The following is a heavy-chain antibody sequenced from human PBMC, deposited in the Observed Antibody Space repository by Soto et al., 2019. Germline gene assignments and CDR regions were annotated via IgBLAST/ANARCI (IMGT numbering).Heavy chain of an antibody. V-gene: IGHV3-72*01. D-gene: IGHD4-17*01. CDR2: IRNKENGYTI. Sequence: EVQLVESGGGLVQPGGSLSLSCAASGFTFSDHYMDWVRQAPGKGPEWVGRIRNKENGYTIEYAESVKGRFTISRDNLENPLHLQMTSLRTEDTAVYYCVREPQLTSVTAFDYWGQGTLVTVSS. CDR1: GFTFSDHY. J-gene: IGHJ4*02. CDR3: VREPQLTSVTAFDY.